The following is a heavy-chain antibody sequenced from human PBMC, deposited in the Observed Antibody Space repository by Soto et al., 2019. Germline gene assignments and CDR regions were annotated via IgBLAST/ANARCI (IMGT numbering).Heavy chain of an antibody. J-gene: IGHJ3*01. CDR2: VSYSGNT. CDR3: ARQQYTVVTAFDV. V-gene: IGHV4-59*07. CDR1: GGSITPYY. Sequence: QVQLQESGPGLVKPSDTLSLTCIVSGGSITPYYWSWIRQSPGEGLEWIGYVSYSGNTGYNPSLRSRVAISVDTSNNEFSLKLMSVTAADAAMYFCARQQYTVVTAFDVWGQGTMVAVSS. D-gene: IGHD2-15*01.